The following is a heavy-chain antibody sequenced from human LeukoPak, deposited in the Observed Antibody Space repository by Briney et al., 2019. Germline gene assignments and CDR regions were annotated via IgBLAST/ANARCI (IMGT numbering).Heavy chain of an antibody. CDR1: GYSFTNYW. D-gene: IGHD4-17*01. J-gene: IGHJ4*02. CDR2: IHSADSNT. V-gene: IGHV5-51*01. CDR3: VGARHGDYRWDY. Sequence: GESLKISCEDSGYSFTNYWIGWVRQMPGKGLEWMGIIHSADSNTKYSPSFQGQVTISADKSISTAYLQWSGLKASDTAMYYCVGARHGDYRWDYWGQGTLVTVSS.